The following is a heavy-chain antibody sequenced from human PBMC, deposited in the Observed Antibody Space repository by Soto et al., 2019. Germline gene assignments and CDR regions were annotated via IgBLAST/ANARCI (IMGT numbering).Heavy chain of an antibody. Sequence: QLQLQESGPGLVKPSETLSLTCTVSGGSISSSSYYWGWIRQPPGKGLEWIGSIYYSGSTYYNPSLKSRVTISVDTSKNQFSLKLSSVTAADTAVYYCARHGYDFWSEYNWFDPWGQGTLVTVSS. CDR3: ARHGYDFWSEYNWFDP. J-gene: IGHJ5*02. D-gene: IGHD3-3*01. CDR1: GGSISSSSYY. V-gene: IGHV4-39*01. CDR2: IYYSGST.